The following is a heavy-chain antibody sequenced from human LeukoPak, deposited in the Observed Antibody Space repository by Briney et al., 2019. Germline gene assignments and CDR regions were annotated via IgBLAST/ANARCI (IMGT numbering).Heavy chain of an antibody. CDR3: ARDTIVGATSPFDY. CDR1: GGSISSSSYY. J-gene: IGHJ4*02. V-gene: IGHV4-39*07. Sequence: PSETLSLTCTVSGGSISSSSYYWGWIRQPPGKGLEWIGSIYYSGSTYYNPSLKSRVTISVVTSKNQFSLKLSSVTAADTAVYYCARDTIVGATSPFDYWGQGTLVTVSS. CDR2: IYYSGST. D-gene: IGHD1-26*01.